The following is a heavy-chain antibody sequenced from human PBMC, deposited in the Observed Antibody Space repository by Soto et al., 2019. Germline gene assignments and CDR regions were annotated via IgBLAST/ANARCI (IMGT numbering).Heavy chain of an antibody. CDR1: GYIFTAHG. J-gene: IGHJ6*02. CDR2: ISPYNGNT. Sequence: QVQLVQSGAEMKKPGASVKVACKTSGYIFTAHGITWVRQAPGQGLEWMGWISPYNGNTNYPQSVQGRVTLTTDTSTNTSYIELGNLTSADTAIYYCARRKKVDGMDVWGQGTTVTVSS. CDR3: ARRKKVDGMDV. V-gene: IGHV1-18*01.